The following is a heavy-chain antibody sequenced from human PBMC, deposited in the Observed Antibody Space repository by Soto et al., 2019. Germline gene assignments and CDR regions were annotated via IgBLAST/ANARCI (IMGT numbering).Heavy chain of an antibody. D-gene: IGHD1-26*01. J-gene: IGHJ4*02. CDR3: ARDLVGAFDY. Sequence: PGGSLRLSCAASGFTFSSYAMHWVRQAPGKGLEWVAVISYDGSNKYYADSVKGRFTISRDNSNNTLYLQMNSLRAEDTAVYYCARDLVGAFDYWGQGTLVTVS. CDR2: ISYDGSNK. V-gene: IGHV3-30-3*01. CDR1: GFTFSSYA.